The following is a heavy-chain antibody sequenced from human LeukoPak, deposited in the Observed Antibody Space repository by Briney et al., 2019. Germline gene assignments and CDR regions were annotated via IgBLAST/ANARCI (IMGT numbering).Heavy chain of an antibody. CDR2: IYYSGST. J-gene: IGHJ6*02. V-gene: IGHV4-59*01. D-gene: IGHD6-6*01. CDR1: GGSISSYY. CDR3: ARGPLAACLSKPYGMDV. Sequence: SETLSLTCTVSGGSISSYYWSWIRQPPGKGLEWIGYIYYSGSTNYNPSLKSRVTISVDTSKNQFSLKLSSVTAADTAVYYCARGPLAACLSKPYGMDVWGQGTTVTVSS.